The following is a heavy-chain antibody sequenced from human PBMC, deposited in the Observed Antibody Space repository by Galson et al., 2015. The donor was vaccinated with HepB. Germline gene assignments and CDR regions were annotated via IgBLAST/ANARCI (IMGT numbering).Heavy chain of an antibody. V-gene: IGHV3-30*18. CDR3: AKDSQEPDRRDFWSGYYSSHFDY. Sequence: SLRLSCAASGFTFSSYGMHWVRQAPGKGLEWVAVISYDGSNKYYADSVKGRFTISRDNSKNTLYLQMNSLRAEDTAVYYCAKDSQEPDRRDFWSGYYSSHFDYWGQGTLVTVSS. J-gene: IGHJ4*02. D-gene: IGHD3-3*01. CDR1: GFTFSSYG. CDR2: ISYDGSNK.